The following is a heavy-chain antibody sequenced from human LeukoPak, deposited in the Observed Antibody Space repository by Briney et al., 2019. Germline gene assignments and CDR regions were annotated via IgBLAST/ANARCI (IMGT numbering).Heavy chain of an antibody. CDR2: IYHSGST. D-gene: IGHD6-13*01. V-gene: IGHV4-30-2*01. CDR1: GGSISSGGYS. J-gene: IGHJ4*02. CDR3: ARSGSKQLILNY. Sequence: PSQTLSLTCAVSGGSISSGGYSWSWIRQPPGKGLEWIGYIYHSGSTYYNPSLKSRVTISVDTSKNQFSLKLSSVTAADTAVYYCARSGSKQLILNYWGQGSLVTVSS.